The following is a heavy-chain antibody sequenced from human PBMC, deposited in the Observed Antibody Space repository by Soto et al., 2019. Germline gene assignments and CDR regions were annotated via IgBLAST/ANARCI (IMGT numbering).Heavy chain of an antibody. Sequence: QVQLVESGGGVVQPGRSLRLSCAASGFIFNGYGLHWVRQAPGKGLEWVAMISYDGSNKYYADSVKGRFTISRDNSKNTMYLKMNSLRPEDTAVYYCAREGNGYKYYFDCWGQGTLVTVSS. D-gene: IGHD5-12*01. V-gene: IGHV3-30*04. CDR3: AREGNGYKYYFDC. CDR2: ISYDGSNK. CDR1: GFIFNGYG. J-gene: IGHJ4*02.